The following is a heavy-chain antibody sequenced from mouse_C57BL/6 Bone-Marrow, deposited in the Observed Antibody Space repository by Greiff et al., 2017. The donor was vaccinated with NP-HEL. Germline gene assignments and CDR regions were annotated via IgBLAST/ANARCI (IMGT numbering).Heavy chain of an antibody. V-gene: IGHV1-64*01. CDR2: IHPNSGST. D-gene: IGHD1-1*01. CDR3: PSSYAYYYAMDY. Sequence: VQLQQPGAELVKPGASVKLSCKAFGYTFTSYWMHWVKQRPGQGLEWIGMIHPNSGSTNYNEKFKSKATLTVDKSSSTAYMQLSSLTSEDSAVYYCPSSYAYYYAMDYWGQGTSVTVSS. CDR1: GYTFTSYW. J-gene: IGHJ4*01.